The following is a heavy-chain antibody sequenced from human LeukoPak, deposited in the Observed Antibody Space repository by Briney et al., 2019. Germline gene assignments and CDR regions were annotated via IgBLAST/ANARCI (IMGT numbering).Heavy chain of an antibody. CDR1: GDSVSSNNAA. CDR3: ARDYYGSGSSYYGTDV. Sequence: SQTLSLTCAISGDSVSSNNAAWNWIRQSPSRGLEWLGRTYYRSKWYNEYAVSVKSRITINPDTSKNQFSLQLNSVTPEDTAVYYCARDYYGSGSSYYGTDVWGRGTTVTVSS. CDR2: TYYRSKWYN. V-gene: IGHV6-1*01. D-gene: IGHD3-10*01. J-gene: IGHJ6*02.